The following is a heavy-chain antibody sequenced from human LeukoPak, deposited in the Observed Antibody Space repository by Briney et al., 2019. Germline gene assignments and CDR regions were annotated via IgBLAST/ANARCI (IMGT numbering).Heavy chain of an antibody. J-gene: IGHJ4*02. CDR1: GFTFSSYW. V-gene: IGHV3-7*01. D-gene: IGHD5-18*01. CDR2: IKPTGSEK. Sequence: GGSLRLSCAASGFTFSSYWMSWVRQAPGKGLEWVANIKPTGSEKYYVDSVKGRITMSRDNAKNSLYLQMNSLRVEDTAVYYCARGGYSRGYFDYWGQGTLVTVAS. CDR3: ARGGYSRGYFDY.